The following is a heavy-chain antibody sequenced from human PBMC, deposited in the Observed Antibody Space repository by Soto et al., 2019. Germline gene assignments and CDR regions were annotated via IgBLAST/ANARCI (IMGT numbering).Heavy chain of an antibody. D-gene: IGHD3-10*01. CDR1: GFTFSSYA. J-gene: IGHJ4*02. V-gene: IGHV3-23*01. CDR3: AKNYYGSGSYYLFDY. Sequence: EVQLLESGGGLVQPGGSLRLSCAASGFTFSSYAMSWVRQAPGKGLEWVSAISGSGGSTYYADSVKGHFTISRDNSKNTLYMQMNSMRGEDTAVYYCAKNYYGSGSYYLFDYWGQGTLVTVSS. CDR2: ISGSGGST.